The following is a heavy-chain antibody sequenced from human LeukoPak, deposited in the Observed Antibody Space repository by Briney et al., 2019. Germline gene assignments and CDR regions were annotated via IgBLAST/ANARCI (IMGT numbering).Heavy chain of an antibody. D-gene: IGHD3-10*01. Sequence: GGSLRLSCAASGFTFSSYWMSWVRQAPGKGLEWAANIKQDGSEKYYVDSVKGRFTISRDNAKNSLYLQMNSLRAEDTAVYYCARSTYYYGSGSYFDYWGQGTLVTVSS. CDR3: ARSTYYYGSGSYFDY. J-gene: IGHJ4*02. CDR2: IKQDGSEK. V-gene: IGHV3-7*01. CDR1: GFTFSSYW.